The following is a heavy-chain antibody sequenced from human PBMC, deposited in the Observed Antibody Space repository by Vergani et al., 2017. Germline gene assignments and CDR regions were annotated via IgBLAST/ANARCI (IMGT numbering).Heavy chain of an antibody. Sequence: QVQLVESGGGLVKPGGSLRLSCAASGFTFSDYYMSWIRQAPGKGLEWVSYISSSSSYTNYADSVKGRFTISRDNAKNSLYLQMNSLRAEDTAVYYCARLYGDSGDNXFDPWGQGTLVTVSS. D-gene: IGHD4-17*01. CDR3: ARLYGDSGDNXFDP. CDR2: ISSSSSYT. CDR1: GFTFSDYY. V-gene: IGHV3-11*05. J-gene: IGHJ5*02.